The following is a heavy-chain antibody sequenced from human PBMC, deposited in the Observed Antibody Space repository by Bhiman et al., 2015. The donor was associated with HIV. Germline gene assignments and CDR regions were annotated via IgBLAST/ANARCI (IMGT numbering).Heavy chain of an antibody. Sequence: EVQLLESGGGLAQPGGSLRLSCAASGFTFINAWMSWVRQAPGKGLEWVGRIKSKIDGGATYYAAPVKGRFSISRDDSKNTLYLQMNSLKTEDTAVYYCTTDQEFTLDHWGQGTLVTVSS. V-gene: IGHV3-15*01. CDR1: GFTFINAW. J-gene: IGHJ4*02. CDR3: TTDQEFTLDH. CDR2: IKSKIDGGAT. D-gene: IGHD2-15*01.